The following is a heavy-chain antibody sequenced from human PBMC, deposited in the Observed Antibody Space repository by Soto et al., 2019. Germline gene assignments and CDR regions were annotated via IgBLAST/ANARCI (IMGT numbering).Heavy chain of an antibody. D-gene: IGHD6-13*01. J-gene: IGHJ4*02. Sequence: ASVKVSCKASGYTFTSYGISWVRQAPGQGLEWMGWISAYNGNTNYAQKLQGRVTMTTDTSTSTAYMELSSLRSDDTAVYYCARDWPGIAADGTVFDYWGQGTLVTVSS. CDR3: ARDWPGIAADGTVFDY. CDR2: ISAYNGNT. V-gene: IGHV1-18*01. CDR1: GYTFTSYG.